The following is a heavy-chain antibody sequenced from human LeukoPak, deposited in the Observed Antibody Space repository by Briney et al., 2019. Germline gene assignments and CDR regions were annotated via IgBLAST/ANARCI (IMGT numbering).Heavy chain of an antibody. J-gene: IGHJ4*02. V-gene: IGHV1-69*13. CDR2: IIPIFGTA. CDR3: ARDYCSSTSCYHYFDY. CDR1: GYTFTSYG. D-gene: IGHD2-2*01. Sequence: SVKVSCKASGYTFTSYGISWVRQAPGQGLEWMGGIIPIFGTANYAQKFQGRVTITADESTSTAYMELSSLRSEDTAVYYCARDYCSSTSCYHYFDYWGQGTLVTVSS.